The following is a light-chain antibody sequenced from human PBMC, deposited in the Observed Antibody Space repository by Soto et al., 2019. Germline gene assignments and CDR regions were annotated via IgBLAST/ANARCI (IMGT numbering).Light chain of an antibody. CDR2: AAS. Sequence: DIQMTQSPSSLSASVGDRVTITCRASQGISTYLAWYQQKPGKDPKLLIYAASTLQSGVPSLFSGSGSGTDFTLTISSLQPEDVATYYCQNYNSAPPWTFGQGTKVEI. CDR3: QNYNSAPPWT. J-gene: IGKJ1*01. CDR1: QGISTY. V-gene: IGKV1-27*01.